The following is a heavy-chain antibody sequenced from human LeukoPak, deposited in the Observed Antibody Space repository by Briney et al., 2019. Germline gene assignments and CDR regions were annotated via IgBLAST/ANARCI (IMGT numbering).Heavy chain of an antibody. CDR3: APRGGNLLNLVDY. CDR2: ISGSGGST. D-gene: IGHD3-16*01. J-gene: IGHJ4*02. V-gene: IGHV3-23*01. Sequence: GGSLRLSCAASGFTFSSYAMSWVRQAPWKGLEWVSAISGSGGSTYYADSVKGRFTISRDNSKNTLYLQMNSLRAEDTAVYYCAPRGGNLLNLVDYWGQGTLVTVSS. CDR1: GFTFSSYA.